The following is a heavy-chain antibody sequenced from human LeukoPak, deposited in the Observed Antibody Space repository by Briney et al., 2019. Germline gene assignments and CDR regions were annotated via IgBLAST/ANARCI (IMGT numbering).Heavy chain of an antibody. Sequence: ASVKVSRKASGYTFTSYGISWVRQAPGQGLEWMGWISAYNGNTNYAQKLQGRVTMTTDTSTSTAYMELRSLRSDDTAVYYCASGGASAMASADYYYYYGKDVWGQGTTVTVSS. V-gene: IGHV1-18*01. D-gene: IGHD5-18*01. CDR3: ASGGASAMASADYYYYYGKDV. CDR2: ISAYNGNT. J-gene: IGHJ6*02. CDR1: GYTFTSYG.